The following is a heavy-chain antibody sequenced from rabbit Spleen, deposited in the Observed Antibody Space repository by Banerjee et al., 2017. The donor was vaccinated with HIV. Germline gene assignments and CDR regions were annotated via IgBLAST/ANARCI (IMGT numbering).Heavy chain of an antibody. V-gene: IGHV1S45*01. J-gene: IGHJ6*01. CDR2: IDTGSSGFT. D-gene: IGHD1-1*01. CDR3: ARDTSSSFSSYGMDL. CDR1: GVSFSGDSY. Sequence: QEQLVESGGGLVKPGASLTLTCIASGVSFSGDSYMCWVRRAPGKGLEWIACIDTGSSGFTYFASWAKGRFTISKSSSTTVTLQMTSLTAADTATYFCARDTSSSFSSYGMDLWGPGTLVTVS.